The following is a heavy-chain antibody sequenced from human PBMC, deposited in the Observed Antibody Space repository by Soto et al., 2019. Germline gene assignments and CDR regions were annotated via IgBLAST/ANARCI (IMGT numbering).Heavy chain of an antibody. V-gene: IGHV1-2*04. Sequence: GASVKVSCKASGYTFTGYYMHWVRQAPGQGLEWMGWINPNSGGTNYAQKFQGWVTMTRDTSISTAYMELSRLRSDDTAVYYCARAHSSWYEAQNWFDPWGQGTLVT. J-gene: IGHJ5*02. CDR3: ARAHSSWYEAQNWFDP. CDR2: INPNSGGT. D-gene: IGHD6-13*01. CDR1: GYTFTGYY.